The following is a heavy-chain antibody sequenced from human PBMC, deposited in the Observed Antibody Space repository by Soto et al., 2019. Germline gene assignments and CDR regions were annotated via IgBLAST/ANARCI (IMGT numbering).Heavy chain of an antibody. J-gene: IGHJ6*02. CDR1: GFTFSSYW. V-gene: IGHV3-74*01. CDR3: ARGDGRRANYGMDV. CDR2: INSDGSST. Sequence: PGGSLRLSCAASGFTFSSYWMHWVRQAPGKGLVWVSRINSDGSSTSYADSVKGRFTISRDNAKNTLYLQMNSLRAEDTAVYYCARGDGRRANYGMDVWGQGTTVTVSS. D-gene: IGHD2-8*01.